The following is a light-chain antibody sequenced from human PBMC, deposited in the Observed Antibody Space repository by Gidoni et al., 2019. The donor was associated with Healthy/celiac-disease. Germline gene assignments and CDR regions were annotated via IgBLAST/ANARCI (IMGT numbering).Light chain of an antibody. CDR2: DAS. CDR3: QQYDNLPRT. J-gene: IGKJ1*01. CDR1: QDISNY. V-gene: IGKV1-33*01. Sequence: DTQITLSPSSLSASVGDRVTITCQASQDISNYLNWYQQKPGKAPKLLIYDASNLETGVPSRFSGSGSGTDFTFTISSLQPEDIATYYCQQYDNLPRTFGEGTKVEIK.